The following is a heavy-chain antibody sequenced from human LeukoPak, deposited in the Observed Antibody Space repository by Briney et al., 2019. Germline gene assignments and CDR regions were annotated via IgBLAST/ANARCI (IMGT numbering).Heavy chain of an antibody. CDR1: GFTFSSYS. CDR3: ARDSLGPAAGIADY. D-gene: IGHD6-13*01. V-gene: IGHV3-21*01. CDR2: ISSSSSYI. Sequence: GGSLRLSCAASGFTFSSYSMNWVRQAPGKGLEWVSSISSSSSYIYYADSVKGRFTISRDNAKNSLYLQMNSLRAEDTAVYYCARDSLGPAAGIADYWGQGTLVTVSS. J-gene: IGHJ4*02.